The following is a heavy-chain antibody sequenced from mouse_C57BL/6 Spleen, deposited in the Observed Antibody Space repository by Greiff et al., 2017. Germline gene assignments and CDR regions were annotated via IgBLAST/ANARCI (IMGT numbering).Heavy chain of an antibody. J-gene: IGHJ3*01. CDR1: GYTFTDYY. V-gene: IGHV1-26*01. CDR2: INPNNGGT. D-gene: IGHD4-1*01. CDR3: AREGRLAFAY. Sequence: EVQLQQSGPELVKPGASVKISCKASGYTFTDYYMNWVKQSHGKSLEWIGDINPNNGGTSYNQKFKGKATLTVDESSSTAYMELRSLTSEDSAVYYGAREGRLAFAYWGQGTLVTVSA.